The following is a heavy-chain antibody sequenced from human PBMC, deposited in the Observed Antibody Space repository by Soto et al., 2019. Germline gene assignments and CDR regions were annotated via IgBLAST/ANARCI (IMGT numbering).Heavy chain of an antibody. V-gene: IGHV1-69*06. Sequence: SVKVSCKASGGTFSSYAISWVRQAPGQGLEWMGGIIPIFGTANYAQKFQGRVTITADKSTSTAYMELSSLRSEDTAVYYCAGGGGGYCSCWYEDHYYFDYWGQGTLVTVSS. CDR2: IIPIFGTA. CDR3: AGGGGGYCSCWYEDHYYFDY. CDR1: GGTFSSYA. D-gene: IGHD6-19*01. J-gene: IGHJ4*02.